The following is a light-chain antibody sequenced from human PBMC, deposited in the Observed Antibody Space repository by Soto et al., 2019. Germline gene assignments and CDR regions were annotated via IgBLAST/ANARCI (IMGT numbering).Light chain of an antibody. J-gene: IGKJ3*01. V-gene: IGKV1-9*01. CDR3: QQLNIYSMFT. CDR2: GAS. CDR1: QDITYY. Sequence: DIQLTQSPSFLSASVGDRVTITCRASQDITYYLAWYQQKPGKAPKLLIFGASTLQSGVPSRFIGSGSGTEFTLTISSLQPEDFATYYCQQLNIYSMFTFGPGTKVDI.